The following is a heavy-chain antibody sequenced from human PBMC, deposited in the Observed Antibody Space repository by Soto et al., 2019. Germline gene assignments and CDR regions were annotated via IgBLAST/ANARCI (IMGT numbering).Heavy chain of an antibody. CDR2: ISGSGGST. CDR1: GFTFSSYA. CDR3: AKTFGGMYSGYVGYYYYYGMDV. Sequence: GGSLRLSCAASGFTFSSYAMSWVRQAPGKGLEWVSAISGSGGSTYYADSVKGRFTISRDNSKNTLYLQMNSLRAEDTAVYYCAKTFGGMYSGYVGYYYYYGMDVWGQGTTVTVSS. D-gene: IGHD5-12*01. J-gene: IGHJ6*02. V-gene: IGHV3-23*01.